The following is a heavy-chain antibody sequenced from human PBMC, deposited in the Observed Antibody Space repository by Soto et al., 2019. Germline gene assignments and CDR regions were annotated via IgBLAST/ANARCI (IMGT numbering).Heavy chain of an antibody. CDR3: ARDTHRFLEWLLSRDYYYGMDV. D-gene: IGHD3-3*01. J-gene: IGHJ6*02. CDR1: GFTFSSYG. V-gene: IGHV3-33*01. CDR2: IWYDGSNK. Sequence: PGGSLRLSCAASGFTFSSYGMHWVRQAPGKGLEWVAVIWYDGSNKYYADSVKGRFTISRDNSKNTLYLQMSSLRAEDTAVYYCARDTHRFLEWLLSRDYYYGMDVWGQGTTVTVSS.